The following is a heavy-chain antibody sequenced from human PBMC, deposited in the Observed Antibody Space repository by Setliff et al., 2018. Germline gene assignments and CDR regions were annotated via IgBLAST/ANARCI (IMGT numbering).Heavy chain of an antibody. J-gene: IGHJ4*02. CDR3: ARERYFDY. Sequence: SVKVSCKAPGGTFSKYAIAWVRQAPGQGLEWMGGFIPIVGIENYAQRFQGRVTITTDESTRTAYMELGSLRSEDTAVYYCARERYFDYWGQGTLVTVSS. CDR1: GGTFSKYA. CDR2: FIPIVGIE. V-gene: IGHV1-69*05.